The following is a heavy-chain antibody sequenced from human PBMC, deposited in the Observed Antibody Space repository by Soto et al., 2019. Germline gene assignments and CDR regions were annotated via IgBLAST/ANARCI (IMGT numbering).Heavy chain of an antibody. CDR3: ARAPSHMDLHLAFDY. Sequence: GGSLRLSCAASGFTVSSDYMSWVRQAPGKGLEWVSLIYSDSSTHFADSVKGRFTISTDNSKNTLYLQMNRLRVEDTAVYYCARAPSHMDLHLAFDYWGQGALVTVSS. D-gene: IGHD2-2*03. CDR2: IYSDSST. CDR1: GFTVSSDY. V-gene: IGHV3-66*01. J-gene: IGHJ4*02.